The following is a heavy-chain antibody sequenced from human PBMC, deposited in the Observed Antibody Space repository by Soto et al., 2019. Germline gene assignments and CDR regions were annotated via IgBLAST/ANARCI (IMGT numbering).Heavy chain of an antibody. Sequence: TLSLTCSVSGVSLTSGTYYWSWIRQHPGKGLEWIGYIFYSGSTDYNPSLKSRVNVSVDTSKNQFSLKLSSVTAADTAVYYCASTEDFFDYWGQGTLVTVSS. J-gene: IGHJ4*02. CDR1: GVSLTSGTYY. CDR3: ASTEDFFDY. CDR2: IFYSGST. V-gene: IGHV4-31*03.